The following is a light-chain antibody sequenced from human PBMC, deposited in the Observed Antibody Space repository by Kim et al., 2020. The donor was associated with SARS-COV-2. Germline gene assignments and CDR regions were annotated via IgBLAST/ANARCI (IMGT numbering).Light chain of an antibody. CDR2: EVS. CDR3: KSFSSNSYV. J-gene: IGLJ1*01. CDR1: SNDVGSNNY. V-gene: IGLV2-14*03. Sequence: QSALTQPASVSGSPGQSITISCTGTSNDVGSNNYVSWYQQLPGKAPKVLIYEVSKWPSGASNRFSGSKSGNTASLTISGLQPEDEADYYCKSFSSNSYVFGSGTKVTVL.